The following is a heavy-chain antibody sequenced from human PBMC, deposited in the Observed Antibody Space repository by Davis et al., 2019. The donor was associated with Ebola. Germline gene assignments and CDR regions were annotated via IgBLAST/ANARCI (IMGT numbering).Heavy chain of an antibody. CDR2: ISAYNGNT. D-gene: IGHD6-13*01. Sequence: ASVKVSCKASGYTFTSYGISWVRQAPGQGLEWMGWISAYNGNTNYAQKLQGRVTVATDTSTSTAYMEVRVLRSDDTAVYYCARTRGEQYLASFDFWGQGTLVTVSA. CDR3: ARTRGEQYLASFDF. V-gene: IGHV1-18*01. J-gene: IGHJ4*02. CDR1: GYTFTSYG.